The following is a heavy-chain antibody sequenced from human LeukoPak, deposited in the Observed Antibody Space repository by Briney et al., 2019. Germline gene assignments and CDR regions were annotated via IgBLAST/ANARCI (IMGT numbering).Heavy chain of an antibody. CDR3: ARAGEYCSGGSCYSTWFDP. V-gene: IGHV1-8*01. D-gene: IGHD2-15*01. CDR1: GYTFTSYD. J-gene: IGHJ5*02. CDR2: MNPNSGNT. Sequence: ASVTVSCKASGYTFTSYDINWVRQATGQGLEWMGWMNPNSGNTGYAQKFQGRVTMTRNTSISTAYMELSSLRSEDTAVYYCARAGEYCSGGSCYSTWFDPWGQGTLVTVSS.